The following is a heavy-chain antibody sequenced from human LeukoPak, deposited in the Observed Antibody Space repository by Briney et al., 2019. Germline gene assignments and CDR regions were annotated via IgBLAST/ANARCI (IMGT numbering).Heavy chain of an antibody. CDR1: GYSFTSYW. Sequence: GECLKISCKGSGYSFTSYWIGWVRQMPGKGLEWMGIIYPGDSDTRYSPSFQGQVTISADKSISTAYLQWSSLKASDTAMYYCARLIAAAGPWDYYYYGMDVWGQGTTVTVSS. D-gene: IGHD6-13*01. J-gene: IGHJ6*02. CDR2: IYPGDSDT. V-gene: IGHV5-51*01. CDR3: ARLIAAAGPWDYYYYGMDV.